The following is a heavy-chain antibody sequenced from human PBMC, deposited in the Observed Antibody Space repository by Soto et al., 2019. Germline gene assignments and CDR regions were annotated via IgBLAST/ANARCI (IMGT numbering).Heavy chain of an antibody. Sequence: SDTLSLTCAFSVASAIGGNYFRSCIRQTPGQGLEWVAPVSSSGTTNSNPSLRRRLTVSVDTSKSEGSMRVSSVTSEDTAIYYCARESKDRWMVRGAPYYLDFWGQGTLVTVSS. D-gene: IGHD3-10*01. CDR2: VSSSGTT. CDR1: VASAIGGNYF. CDR3: ARESKDRWMVRGAPYYLDF. V-gene: IGHV4-61*01. J-gene: IGHJ4*02.